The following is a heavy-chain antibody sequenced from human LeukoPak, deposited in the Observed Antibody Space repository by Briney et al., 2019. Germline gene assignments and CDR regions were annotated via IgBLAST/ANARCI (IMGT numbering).Heavy chain of an antibody. CDR2: IYYSGST. CDR3: ASGSYFRFAFDI. Sequence: PSETLSLTCTVSGGSISSYYWSWTRQPPGKGLGWIGYIYYSGSTNYNPSLKSRVTISVDTSKNQFSLKLSSVTAADTAVYYCASGSYFRFAFDIWGQGAMVTVSS. CDR1: GGSISSYY. D-gene: IGHD1-26*01. V-gene: IGHV4-59*08. J-gene: IGHJ3*02.